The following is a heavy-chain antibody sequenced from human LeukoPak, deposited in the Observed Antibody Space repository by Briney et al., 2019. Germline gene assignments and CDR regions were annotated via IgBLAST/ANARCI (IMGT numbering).Heavy chain of an antibody. CDR1: GFTFTSSS. CDR2: IVGDSTDT. Sequence: TSVKVSCKASGFTFTSSSIQWIRQARGQRLEWIGWIVGDSTDTYYAQRFQERVTIARDMSTSTAYLELSSLRSEDTAVYYCAADPDTTMAFDCWGQGTLVTVSS. D-gene: IGHD5-18*01. V-gene: IGHV1-58*02. J-gene: IGHJ4*02. CDR3: AADPDTTMAFDC.